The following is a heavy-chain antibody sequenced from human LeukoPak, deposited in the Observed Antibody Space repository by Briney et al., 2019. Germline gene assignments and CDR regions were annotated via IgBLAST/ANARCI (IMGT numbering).Heavy chain of an antibody. Sequence: KPGGSLRLSCAASGFTFTSYTMSWVRQAPGKALEWVSSLSSSTNYIYYADSVTGRFTISRDDAQNSPYLQMNSLSAEDTAIYYCASPRSLSQYEKNLNYWGRGSLVVVSS. CDR3: ASPRSLSQYEKNLNY. J-gene: IGHJ4*02. CDR2: LSSSTNYI. CDR1: GFTFTSYT. V-gene: IGHV3-21*01. D-gene: IGHD1-26*01.